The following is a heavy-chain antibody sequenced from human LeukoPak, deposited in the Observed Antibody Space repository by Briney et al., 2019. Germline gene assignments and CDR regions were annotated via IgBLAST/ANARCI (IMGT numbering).Heavy chain of an antibody. J-gene: IGHJ4*02. CDR1: GFTVSSNY. CDR2: IYSGGST. D-gene: IGHD6-19*01. Sequence: GGSLRLSCAASGFTVSSNYMSWVRQAPGKGLEWVSVIYSGGSTFYADSVKGRFTISRDNSKNTLYLQMNSLRAEDTAVYYCARGGVYSSGWYGYFDYWCQGTLVTVSS. CDR3: ARGGVYSSGWYGYFDY. V-gene: IGHV3-53*01.